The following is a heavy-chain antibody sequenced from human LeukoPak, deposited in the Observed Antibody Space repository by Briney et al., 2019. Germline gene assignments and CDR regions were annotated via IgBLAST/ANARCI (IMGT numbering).Heavy chain of an antibody. CDR1: GLTFSTYS. Sequence: GGSLRLSCAASGLTFSTYSMNWVRQAPGKGLEWVSSITSGSDYIDYADSVKGRFTISRDNAKNSLYLQMNSLRAEDTAVYYCARDLFGSGSYLDYWGQGTLVTVSS. V-gene: IGHV3-21*01. J-gene: IGHJ4*02. CDR3: ARDLFGSGSYLDY. D-gene: IGHD3-10*01. CDR2: ITSGSDYI.